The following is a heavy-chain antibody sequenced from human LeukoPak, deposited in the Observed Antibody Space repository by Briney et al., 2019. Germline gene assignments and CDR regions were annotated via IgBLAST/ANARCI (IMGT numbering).Heavy chain of an antibody. J-gene: IGHJ4*02. CDR1: GFTVGSYA. Sequence: GGSLRLSCAVSGFTVGSYAMSWVRQPPGKGLEWVSSLSGSGTSPYYADSVKGRFTISRDNAKNSLYLQMNSLRAEDTAVYYCATEGSRPLWGQGTLVTVSS. CDR3: ATEGSRPL. CDR2: LSGSGTSP. V-gene: IGHV3-23*01.